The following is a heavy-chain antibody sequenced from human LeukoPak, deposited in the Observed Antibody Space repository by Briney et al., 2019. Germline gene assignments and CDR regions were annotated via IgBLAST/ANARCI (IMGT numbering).Heavy chain of an antibody. J-gene: IGHJ4*02. CDR3: ARGSLGYSSSWYPDYFDY. CDR1: GFTFSSYW. CDR2: IKQDGSEK. V-gene: IGHV3-7*01. D-gene: IGHD6-13*01. Sequence: GGSLRLSCVASGFTFSSYWMSWVRQAPGKGLEWVANIKQDGSEKYYVDSVKGRFTISRDNAKNSLYLQMNSLRAEDTAVYYCARGSLGYSSSWYPDYFDYWGQGTLVTVSS.